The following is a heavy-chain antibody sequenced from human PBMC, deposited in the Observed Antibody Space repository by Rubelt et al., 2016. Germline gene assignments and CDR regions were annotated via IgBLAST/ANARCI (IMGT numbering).Heavy chain of an antibody. V-gene: IGHV3-21*05. CDR1: GFTFTSYT. CDR2: ISSSSSTI. CDR3: ARDYCSGGSCYSDY. J-gene: IGHJ4*02. Sequence: EVQVVESGGSLVKPGGSLRLSCAASGFTFTSYTMNWVRQAPGKGLEWVSYISSSSSTIYYADSVKGRFTISRDNAKNSLYLQMNSLRAEDTAVYYCARDYCSGGSCYSDYWGQGTLVTVSS. D-gene: IGHD2-15*01.